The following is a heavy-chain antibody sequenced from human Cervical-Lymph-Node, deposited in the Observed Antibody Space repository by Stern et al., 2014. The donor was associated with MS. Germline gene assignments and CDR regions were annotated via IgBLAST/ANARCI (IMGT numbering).Heavy chain of an antibody. V-gene: IGHV4-61*02. Sequence: QVQLQESGPGLVKPSQTLSLTCTVSGGSISSGSYYWSWIRQPAGKGLEWIGRVYTSGSTNYNPSLKSRVSISVDTSKNQFPLKLSSLTAADTAVYYCARGVWFDPWGRGTLVTVSS. CDR3: ARGVWFDP. CDR2: VYTSGST. CDR1: GGSISSGSYY. J-gene: IGHJ5*02. D-gene: IGHD2-8*01.